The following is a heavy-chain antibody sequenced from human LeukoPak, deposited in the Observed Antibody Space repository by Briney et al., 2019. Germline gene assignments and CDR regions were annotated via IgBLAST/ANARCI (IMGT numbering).Heavy chain of an antibody. CDR3: ARAVVDGYNHLGVFDI. J-gene: IGHJ3*02. V-gene: IGHV3-48*04. D-gene: IGHD5-24*01. CDR2: ISSSSSTI. Sequence: GGSLRLSCAASGFTFSSYSMNCVRQAPGKGLEWVSYISSSSSTIYYADPVKGRFTISRDNAKNSLYLQMNSLRAEDTAVYYCARAVVDGYNHLGVFDIWGQGTMVTVSS. CDR1: GFTFSSYS.